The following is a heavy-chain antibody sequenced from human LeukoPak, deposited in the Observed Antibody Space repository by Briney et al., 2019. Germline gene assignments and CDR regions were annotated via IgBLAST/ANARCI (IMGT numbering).Heavy chain of an antibody. CDR2: IYYSGST. Sequence: PSETLSLTCTVSGGSISSSSYYWGWIRQPPGKGLEWIGSIYYSGSTYYNPSLKSRVTISVDTSKNQFSLKLSSVTAADTAVYYCARHAAAGTSPFDYWGQGTLVTVSS. J-gene: IGHJ4*02. V-gene: IGHV4-39*01. CDR3: ARHAAAGTSPFDY. CDR1: GGSISSSSYY. D-gene: IGHD6-13*01.